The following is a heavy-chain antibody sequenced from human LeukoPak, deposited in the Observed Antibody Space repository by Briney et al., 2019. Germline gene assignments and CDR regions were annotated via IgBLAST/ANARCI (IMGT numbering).Heavy chain of an antibody. V-gene: IGHV3-74*01. J-gene: IGHJ5*02. D-gene: IGHD3-10*01. CDR1: GFTFSNYW. CDR3: GRGVLLYS. Sequence: TGGSLRLSCAASGFTFSNYWMHWVRQAPGKGLVWVSRIKNDGSITGYADSVKGRFTISRDNAKNTLYLQMNSLRAEDTAVYYCGRGVLLYSWGQGTLVTVSS. CDR2: IKNDGSIT.